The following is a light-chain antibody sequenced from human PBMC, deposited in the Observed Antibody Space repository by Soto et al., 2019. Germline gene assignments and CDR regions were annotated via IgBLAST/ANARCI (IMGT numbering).Light chain of an antibody. CDR3: QQLNSYPLT. J-gene: IGKJ3*01. CDR2: AAS. CDR1: QGISSY. Sequence: DIQLTQSPSFLSASVGDRVTITCRASQGISSYLAWYQQKPGKAPKLLIYAASTLQSGVPSRFSGSGSGTEFTLTISSXQPEDFATYYCQQLNSYPLTFGPGTKVDIK. V-gene: IGKV1-9*01.